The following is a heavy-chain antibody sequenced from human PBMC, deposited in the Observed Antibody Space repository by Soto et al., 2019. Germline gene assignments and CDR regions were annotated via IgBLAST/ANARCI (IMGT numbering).Heavy chain of an antibody. Sequence: SETLSLTCTVSGGSISSYYWSWIRQPPGKGLEWIGYIYYSGSTNYNPSLKSRVTISVDTSKNQFSLKLSSVTAADTAVYYCSRGTGTTLGWFDPWGQGTLVTVSS. CDR2: IYYSGST. V-gene: IGHV4-59*01. D-gene: IGHD1-7*01. CDR1: GGSISSYY. J-gene: IGHJ5*02. CDR3: SRGTGTTLGWFDP.